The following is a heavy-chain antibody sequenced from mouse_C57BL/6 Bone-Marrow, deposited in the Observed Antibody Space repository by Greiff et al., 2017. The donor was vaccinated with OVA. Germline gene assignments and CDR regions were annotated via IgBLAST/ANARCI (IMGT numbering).Heavy chain of an antibody. D-gene: IGHD4-1*01. V-gene: IGHV1-55*01. Sequence: QVQLQQSGAELVKPGASVKMSCKASGYTFTSYWMTWVKQRPGQGLEWIGGIYPGSGGTNYNGKFKSKATLTVDTSSSTAYMQLSSLTSEDSAVYYCARRRSGFFDYWGQGTTLTVSS. CDR2: IYPGSGGT. CDR1: GYTFTSYW. CDR3: ARRRSGFFDY. J-gene: IGHJ2*01.